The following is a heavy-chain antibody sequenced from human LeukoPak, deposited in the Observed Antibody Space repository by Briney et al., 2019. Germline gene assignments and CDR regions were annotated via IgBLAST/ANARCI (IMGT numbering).Heavy chain of an antibody. CDR1: GFTFRSSA. CDR3: AKISVGTLGGILVISD. V-gene: IGHV3-23*01. D-gene: IGHD3-16*02. CDR2: ISGSGDTT. Sequence: GGSLRLSCAASGFTFRSSAMSWVRQAPGKGLEWVASISGSGDTTYYTDSVKGRFTVSRDNSENTLSLQMSSLRAEDTDVYYCAKISVGTLGGILVISDWGQGNLVTVSS. J-gene: IGHJ4*02.